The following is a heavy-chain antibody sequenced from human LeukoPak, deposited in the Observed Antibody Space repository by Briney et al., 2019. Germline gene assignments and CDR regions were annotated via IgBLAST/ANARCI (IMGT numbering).Heavy chain of an antibody. J-gene: IGHJ3*02. V-gene: IGHV4-39*07. CDR2: IYYSGST. Sequence: TSETLSLTCTVSGGSISSSSYYWGWIRQPPGKGLEWIGSIYYSGSTYDNPSLKSRVTISVDTSKNQFSLKLTSVTAADTAVYYCARGWELLSAFDIWGQGTMVTVSS. CDR1: GGSISSSSYY. D-gene: IGHD1-26*01. CDR3: ARGWELLSAFDI.